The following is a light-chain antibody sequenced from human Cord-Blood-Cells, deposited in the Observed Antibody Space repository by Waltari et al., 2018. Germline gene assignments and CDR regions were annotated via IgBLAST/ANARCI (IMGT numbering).Light chain of an antibody. J-gene: IGKJ4*01. CDR1: QSLLHSNGYNY. V-gene: IGKV2-28*01. CDR3: MQALQTPLT. Sequence: DIVMTQSPLPLSVTPGEPASISCRSSQSLLHSNGYNYLDWYLQKPGQSPQLLIYLGSNRASGVPDRFSGSGSGTDFTLKISRVEAEDVGVYYCMQALQTPLTFGGGTKVEIK. CDR2: LGS.